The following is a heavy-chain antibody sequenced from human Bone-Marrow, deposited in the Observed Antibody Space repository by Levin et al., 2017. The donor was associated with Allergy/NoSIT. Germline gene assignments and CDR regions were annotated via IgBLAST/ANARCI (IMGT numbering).Heavy chain of an antibody. CDR1: GGSISSYY. D-gene: IGHD3-3*01. Sequence: PSETLSLTCTVSGGSISSYYWSWIRQPPGKGLEWIGYIYYSGSTNYNPSLKSRVTISVDTSKNQFSLKLSSVTAADTAVYYCARASPGETYNFGSGYHGENWFDPWGQGTLVTVSS. J-gene: IGHJ5*02. CDR2: IYYSGST. V-gene: IGHV4-59*01. CDR3: ARASPGETYNFGSGYHGENWFDP.